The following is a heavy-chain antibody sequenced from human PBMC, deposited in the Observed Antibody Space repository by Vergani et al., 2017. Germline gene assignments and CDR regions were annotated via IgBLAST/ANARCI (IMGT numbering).Heavy chain of an antibody. Sequence: QVHLVQSGAEVKKPGASVKVSCKASGYTFTSYAMHLVRQAPGQRLEWMGWINAGNGNTKYSRKFQERVTIPRDTSASTFYLELSSLRFEDTAVFFCARGGEVDYYDRSGYPYWFDYWGQGTLVTVSS. D-gene: IGHD3-22*01. J-gene: IGHJ4*02. CDR2: INAGNGNT. CDR1: GYTFTSYA. V-gene: IGHV1-3*01. CDR3: ARGGEVDYYDRSGYPYWFDY.